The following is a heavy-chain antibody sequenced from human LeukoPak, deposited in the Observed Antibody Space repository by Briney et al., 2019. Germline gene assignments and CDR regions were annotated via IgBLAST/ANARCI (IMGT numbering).Heavy chain of an antibody. V-gene: IGHV4-39*01. CDR2: IYYSGSP. CDR3: ARHGSSWYFGAFDI. D-gene: IGHD6-13*01. J-gene: IGHJ3*02. CDR1: VGSISSSIYH. Sequence: SETLSLTCTVSVGSISSSIYHWGWIHQPPGKGLECIGSIYYSGSPYYNPSLKSRVTISVDTSKNQFSLKLNSVIAADTAVYYCARHGSSWYFGAFDIWGQGTMVTVSS.